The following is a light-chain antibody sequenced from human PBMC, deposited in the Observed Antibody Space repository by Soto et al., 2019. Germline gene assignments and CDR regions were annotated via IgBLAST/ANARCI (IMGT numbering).Light chain of an antibody. Sequence: QSALTQPASVSGSPGQSITISCTGTSSDVGGYNYVSWYQQHPGKAPKLMIYEVTDRPSGVSNRFSGSKSGNTAPLTISGLQAEDEAEYYCSSYASSSTLVFGTGTKVTVL. V-gene: IGLV2-14*01. CDR2: EVT. CDR3: SSYASSSTLV. CDR1: SSDVGGYNY. J-gene: IGLJ1*01.